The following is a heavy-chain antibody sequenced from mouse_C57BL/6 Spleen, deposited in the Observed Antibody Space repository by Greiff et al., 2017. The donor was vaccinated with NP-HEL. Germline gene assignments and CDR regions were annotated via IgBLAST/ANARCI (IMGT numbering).Heavy chain of an antibody. CDR3: ARGGANWDVDYFDY. V-gene: IGHV1-52*01. J-gene: IGHJ2*01. CDR2: IDPSDSET. CDR1: GYTFTSYW. Sequence: VQLQQPGAELVRPGSLVKLSCKASGYTFTSYWLHWVKQRPLQGLEWIGNIDPSDSETHYNQKFKDKVTLTVDKFSSTAYMQLSSVTSEDSAVYYCARGGANWDVDYFDYWGQGTTLTVSS. D-gene: IGHD4-1*01.